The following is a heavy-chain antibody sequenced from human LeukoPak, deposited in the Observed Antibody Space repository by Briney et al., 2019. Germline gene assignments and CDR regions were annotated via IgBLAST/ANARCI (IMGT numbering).Heavy chain of an antibody. CDR1: GGSFSGYY. V-gene: IGHV4-34*01. J-gene: IGHJ6*03. Sequence: PSETLSLTCAVYGGSFSGYYWSWIRQPPGKGLEWIGEINHSGSTNYNPSLKSRVTISVDTSKNQFSLKLSSVTAADTAVYYCARDTAVGYYYYYYMDVWGKGTTVTVSS. D-gene: IGHD6-19*01. CDR2: INHSGST. CDR3: ARDTAVGYYYYYYMDV.